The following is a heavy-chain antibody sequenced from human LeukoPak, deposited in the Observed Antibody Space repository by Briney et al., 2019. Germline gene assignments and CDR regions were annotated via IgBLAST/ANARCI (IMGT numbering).Heavy chain of an antibody. Sequence: GGSLRLSCAAYGFTFSSYVMHWVRQAPGKGLEWVAVIPYDGSSTYYADSVKGRFTISRDNSKNTLYLQMNSLRAEDTAVYYCAKARAYDYGDYVDFDYWGQGTLVTVSS. CDR1: GFTFSSYV. CDR2: IPYDGSST. J-gene: IGHJ4*02. CDR3: AKARAYDYGDYVDFDY. D-gene: IGHD4-17*01. V-gene: IGHV3-30*04.